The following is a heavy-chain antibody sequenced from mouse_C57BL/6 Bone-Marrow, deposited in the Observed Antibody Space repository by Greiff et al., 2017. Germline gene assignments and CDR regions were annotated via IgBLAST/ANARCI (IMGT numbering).Heavy chain of an antibody. D-gene: IGHD2-3*01. CDR2: ISSGGSYT. J-gene: IGHJ3*01. Sequence: DVKLVESGGDLVKPGGSLKLSCAASGFTFSSYGMSWVRQTPDKRLEWVATISSGGSYTYYPDSVKGRFTISRDNAKNTLYLQMSSLKSEDTAMYYCADGYPWFAYWGQGTLVTVSA. CDR3: ADGYPWFAY. V-gene: IGHV5-6*02. CDR1: GFTFSSYG.